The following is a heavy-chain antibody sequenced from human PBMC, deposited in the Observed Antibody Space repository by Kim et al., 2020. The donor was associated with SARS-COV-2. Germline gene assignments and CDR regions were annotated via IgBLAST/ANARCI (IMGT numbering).Heavy chain of an antibody. CDR3: SRGGIAYFDY. CDR1: GFSFSYYW. CDR2: IKVDGSEK. J-gene: IGHJ4*02. Sequence: GGSLRLSCAASGFSFSYYWMSWVRQAPGKGLEWVANIKVDGSEKYYLDSVKGRFTISRDNAKNSLFLQINSLRADDTAVYYCSRGGIAYFDYWCQGTLVT. D-gene: IGHD2-21*01. V-gene: IGHV3-7*03.